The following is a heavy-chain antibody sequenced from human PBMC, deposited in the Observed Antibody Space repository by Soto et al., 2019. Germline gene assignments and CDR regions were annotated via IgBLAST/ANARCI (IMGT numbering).Heavy chain of an antibody. D-gene: IGHD3-9*01. Sequence: PSETLSLTCAVSGDSISSMNWWSWVRQPPGKGLEWIGYIYYRGNTDYNPSLKSRVTISLDTPKNQFSLKLSSVTAADTAVYYCARHPGYYDILTGYTTYYFDYWGQGILVTVSS. CDR1: GDSISSMNW. CDR2: IYYRGNT. V-gene: IGHV4-4*02. CDR3: ARHPGYYDILTGYTTYYFDY. J-gene: IGHJ4*02.